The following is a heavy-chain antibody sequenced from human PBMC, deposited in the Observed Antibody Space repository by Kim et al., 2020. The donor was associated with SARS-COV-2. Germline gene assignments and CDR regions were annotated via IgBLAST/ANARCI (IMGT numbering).Heavy chain of an antibody. CDR3: AKDLFSASGPDYPPYYDSSGLGPVADY. CDR2: ISGSGGSA. V-gene: IGHV3-23*01. D-gene: IGHD3-22*01. Sequence: GGSLRLSCAASGFTFSNYAMSWVRQSPGKGLEWVSVISGSGGSAYYADSVKGRFTISRDNSKNTLFLHMNSLRAEDTAVYYCAKDLFSASGPDYPPYYDSSGLGPVADYWGQGTLVTVSS. CDR1: GFTFSNYA. J-gene: IGHJ4*02.